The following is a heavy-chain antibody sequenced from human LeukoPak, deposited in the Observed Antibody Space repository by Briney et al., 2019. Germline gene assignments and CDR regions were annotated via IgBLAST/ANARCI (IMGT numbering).Heavy chain of an antibody. Sequence: GGSLRLSCAASGFTFSSYAMNWVRQAPGKGLEWVSGVSNSGSRTYYADSVKGRFTISRDNSKKTIFLQMNSLRAEDTALYYCAKEEGAFDIWGQGTMVIVSS. CDR2: VSNSGSRT. J-gene: IGHJ3*02. V-gene: IGHV3-23*01. CDR1: GFTFSSYA. CDR3: AKEEGAFDI.